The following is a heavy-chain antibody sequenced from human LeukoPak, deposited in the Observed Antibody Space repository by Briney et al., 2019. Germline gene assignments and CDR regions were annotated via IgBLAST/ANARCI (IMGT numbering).Heavy chain of an antibody. CDR3: AKAPVTSCRGAYCYPFDY. D-gene: IGHD2-21*01. CDR1: GFTFSGYA. J-gene: IGHJ4*02. Sequence: AGGSLRLSCAASGFTFSGYAINWVRQAPGKGLEWVSAISSTDAGTYHADSVRGRFTISRDSSKNTLYLQMNSLRAEDAAVYYCAKAPVTSCRGAYCYPFDYWGQGTLVTVSS. CDR2: ISSTDAGT. V-gene: IGHV3-23*01.